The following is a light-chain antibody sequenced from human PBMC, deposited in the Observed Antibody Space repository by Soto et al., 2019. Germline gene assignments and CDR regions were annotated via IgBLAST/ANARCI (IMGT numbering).Light chain of an antibody. CDR3: QQRSNWLPIT. CDR2: DAS. Sequence: EIVLTQSPATLSLSPGERATLSFRASQSVSSYLAWYQQKPGQAPRLLIYDASNRATGIPARFSGSGSGTDFTLTISSLEPEDFAVYYCQQRSNWLPITFGQGTRLENK. V-gene: IGKV3-11*01. J-gene: IGKJ5*01. CDR1: QSVSSY.